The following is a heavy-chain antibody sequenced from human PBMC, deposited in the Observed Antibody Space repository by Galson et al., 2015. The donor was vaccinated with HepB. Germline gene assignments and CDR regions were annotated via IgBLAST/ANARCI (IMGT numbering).Heavy chain of an antibody. V-gene: IGHV6-1*01. CDR3: ARPRRKDYGGNSRGFGAFDI. CDR1: GDSVSSNSAA. D-gene: IGHD4-23*01. Sequence: CAISGDSVSSNSAAWNWIRQSPSRGLEWLGRTYYRSKWYNDYAVSVKSRITINPDTSKNQFSLQLNSVTPEDTAMYYCARPRRKDYGGNSRGFGAFDIWGQGTMVTVSS. CDR2: TYYRSKWYN. J-gene: IGHJ3*02.